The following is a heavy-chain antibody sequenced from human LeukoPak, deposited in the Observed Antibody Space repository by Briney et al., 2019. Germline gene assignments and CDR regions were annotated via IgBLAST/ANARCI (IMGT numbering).Heavy chain of an antibody. Sequence: SETLTLTCTVTGGSISSSNYFWGWIRQPPGKGLEWIGSIYYSGSTSYSPSLKSRVTISVDTSKNQFSLKLSSVTAADTAVYSCASPAIGPFDSWGQGTLVTVSS. CDR3: ASPAIGPFDS. CDR2: IYYSGST. D-gene: IGHD2-2*02. CDR1: GGSISSSNYF. V-gene: IGHV4-39*01. J-gene: IGHJ4*02.